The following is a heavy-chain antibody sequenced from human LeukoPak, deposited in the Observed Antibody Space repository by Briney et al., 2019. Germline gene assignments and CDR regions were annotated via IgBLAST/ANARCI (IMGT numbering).Heavy chain of an antibody. Sequence: SETLSLLCTVSGGSISSYYWSWIRQPPGKGLEWIGYIYYSGSTNYNPSLKSRVTISVDTSKNQFSLKLSSVTAADTAVYYCASWSGSYPYYFNYWGQGTLVTVSS. D-gene: IGHD1-26*01. CDR3: ASWSGSYPYYFNY. CDR2: IYYSGST. V-gene: IGHV4-59*08. CDR1: GGSISSYY. J-gene: IGHJ4*02.